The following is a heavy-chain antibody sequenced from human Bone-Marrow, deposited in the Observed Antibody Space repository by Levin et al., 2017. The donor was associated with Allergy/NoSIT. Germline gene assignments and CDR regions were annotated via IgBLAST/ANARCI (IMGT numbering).Heavy chain of an antibody. Sequence: GESLKISCKGSGYSFTSYWIGWVRQMPGKGLEWMGIIYPGDSDTRYSPSFQGQVTISVDKSISTAYLQWSSLKASDTAMYDCATTTLTTRLEEAFDSWGQGTMVTVSS. D-gene: IGHD4-17*01. V-gene: IGHV5-51*01. CDR2: IYPGDSDT. CDR1: GYSFTSYW. CDR3: ATTTLTTRLEEAFDS. J-gene: IGHJ3*02.